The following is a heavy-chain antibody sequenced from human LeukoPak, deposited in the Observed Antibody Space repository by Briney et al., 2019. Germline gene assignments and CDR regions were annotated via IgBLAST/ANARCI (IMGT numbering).Heavy chain of an antibody. CDR1: GGSISSDY. CDR3: ARGKVPGDY. Sequence: KPSETLSLTCTVSGGSISSDYWSWIRQSPGKGMEWIGHVHYRGSTTYNPSLKSRVTISVDTSKNQFSLKLSSVTAADTAVYFCARGKVPGDYWGQGTLVTVSS. D-gene: IGHD1-1*01. J-gene: IGHJ4*02. V-gene: IGHV4-59*08. CDR2: VHYRGST.